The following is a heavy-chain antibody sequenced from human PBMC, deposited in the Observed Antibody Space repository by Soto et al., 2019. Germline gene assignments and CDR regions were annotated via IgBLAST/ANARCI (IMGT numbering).Heavy chain of an antibody. CDR2: FDPEDGET. CDR1: GYTLTELS. V-gene: IGHV1-24*01. D-gene: IGHD1-7*01. J-gene: IGHJ4*02. Sequence: GPSVKVSCKVSGYTLTELSMHWVRQAPGKGLEWMGGFDPEDGETIYAQKFQGRVTMTEDTSTDTAYMELSSLRSEDTAVYYCATDPSLGTGTTLPQNWGQGTLVTVSS. CDR3: ATDPSLGTGTTLPQN.